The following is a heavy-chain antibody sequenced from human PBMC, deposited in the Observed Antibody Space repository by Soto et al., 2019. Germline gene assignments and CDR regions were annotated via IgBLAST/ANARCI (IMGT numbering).Heavy chain of an antibody. D-gene: IGHD2-15*01. CDR2: VTSDGGST. Sequence: PGGSLRLSCAASGFTFSSYWMHWVRQAPGKGLVWVSRVTSDGGSTTYADSVKGRFTISRDNAKNSLYLQINSLRDEDTAVYYSARDCSLGSRYCRWFDPWGQGTLVTVS. CDR1: GFTFSSYW. V-gene: IGHV3-74*01. CDR3: ARDCSLGSRYCRWFDP. J-gene: IGHJ5*02.